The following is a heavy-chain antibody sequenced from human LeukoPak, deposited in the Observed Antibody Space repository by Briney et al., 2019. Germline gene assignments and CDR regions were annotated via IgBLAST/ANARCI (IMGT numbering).Heavy chain of an antibody. V-gene: IGHV5-51*01. Sequence: GESLKISCKGSGYSFTSYWIGWVRQMPGKGLEWMGIIYPGDSDTRYSPSFQGQVTISADKSISTAYLQWSSLKASDTAMYYCARHWDGDSSPHYYYGMDVWGQGTTVTVSS. CDR3: ARHWDGDSSPHYYYGMDV. D-gene: IGHD4-17*01. CDR2: IYPGDSDT. J-gene: IGHJ6*02. CDR1: GYSFTSYW.